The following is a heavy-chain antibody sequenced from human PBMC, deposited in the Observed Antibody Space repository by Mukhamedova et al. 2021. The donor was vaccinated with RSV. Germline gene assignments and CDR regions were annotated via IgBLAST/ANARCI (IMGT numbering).Heavy chain of an antibody. D-gene: IGHD5-12*01. J-gene: IGHJ4*02. V-gene: IGHV3-48*03. Sequence: VKGRFTISRDNAKNSLYLQMNNLRAEDTAIYYCARDLRVATMPALDYWGQGTLVTVSS. CDR3: ARDLRVATMPALDY.